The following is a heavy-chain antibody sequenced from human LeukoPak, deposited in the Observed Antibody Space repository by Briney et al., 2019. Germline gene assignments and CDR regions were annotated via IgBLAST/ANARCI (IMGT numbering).Heavy chain of an antibody. V-gene: IGHV4-59*01. CDR3: ARGNYDILTDYHPSFDY. Sequence: SETLSLTCTVSGGSISSYYWSWIRQPPGKGLEWIGYIYYSGSTNYNPSLKSRVTISVDTSKNQFSLKLSSVTAADTAVYYCARGNYDILTDYHPSFDYWGQGTLVTVSS. J-gene: IGHJ4*02. CDR2: IYYSGST. CDR1: GGSISSYY. D-gene: IGHD3-9*01.